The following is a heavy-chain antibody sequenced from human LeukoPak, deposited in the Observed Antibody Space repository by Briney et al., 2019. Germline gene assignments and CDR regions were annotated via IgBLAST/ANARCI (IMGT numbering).Heavy chain of an antibody. D-gene: IGHD3-3*01. CDR2: IYYSGST. V-gene: IGHV4-39*01. CDR3: ARHATTLRFLGSMDV. CDR1: GGSVSSSSYY. Sequence: SETLSLTCTVSGGSVSSSSYYWGWIRQPPGKGLEWIGSIYYSGSTYYNPSLKSRVTISVDTSKNQFSLKLSSVTAADTAVYYCARHATTLRFLGSMDVWGKGTTVTVSS. J-gene: IGHJ6*04.